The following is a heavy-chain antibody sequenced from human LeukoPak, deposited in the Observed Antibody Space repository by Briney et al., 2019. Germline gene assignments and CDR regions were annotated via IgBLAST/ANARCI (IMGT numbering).Heavy chain of an antibody. V-gene: IGHV4-30-4*01. Sequence: PSQTLSLTCTVSGGPISSGDYYWSWIRQPPGKGLEWIGYIYYSGSTYYNPSLKSRVTISVDTSKNQFSLKLSSVTAADTAVYYCARGGVGAVAGLDYWGQGTLVTVSS. CDR3: ARGGVGAVAGLDY. CDR1: GGPISSGDYY. CDR2: IYYSGST. D-gene: IGHD6-19*01. J-gene: IGHJ4*02.